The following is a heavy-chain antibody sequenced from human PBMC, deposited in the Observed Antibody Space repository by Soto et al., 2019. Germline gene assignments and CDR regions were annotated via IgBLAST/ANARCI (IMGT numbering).Heavy chain of an antibody. CDR2: VSPGGDVS. V-gene: IGHV3-23*01. Sequence: PGESLILSCAASGFTFSSFVMNWVRQAPEQGQEWVSTVSPGGDVSHYTDSAKGRFTISRDNSRRTLHLQMDSLRAEDADGYFCVRRAMTANTNPGGFDGWGHWTLFTVTS. D-gene: IGHD2-21*02. CDR1: GFTFSSFV. CDR3: VRRAMTANTNPGGFDG. J-gene: IGHJ3*01.